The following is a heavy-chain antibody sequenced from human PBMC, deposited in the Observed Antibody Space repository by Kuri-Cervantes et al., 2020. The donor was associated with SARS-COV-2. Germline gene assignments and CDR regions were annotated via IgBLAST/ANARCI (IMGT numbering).Heavy chain of an antibody. CDR2: MNPNSGGT. CDR1: GDTFSTYD. V-gene: IGHV1-2*02. J-gene: IGHJ4*02. D-gene: IGHD6-13*01. CDR3: ARVGGGEQQLLYPFDY. Sequence: ASVKVSCKAFGDTFSTYDINWVRQATGQGLEWMGWMNPNSGGTNYAQKFQGRVTMTRDTSISTAYMELSRLRSDDTAVYYCARVGGGEQQLLYPFDYWGQGTLVTVSS.